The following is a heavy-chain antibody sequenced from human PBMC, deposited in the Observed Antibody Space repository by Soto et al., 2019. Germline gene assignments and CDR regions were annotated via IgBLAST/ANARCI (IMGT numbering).Heavy chain of an antibody. J-gene: IGHJ4*02. CDR1: GFTFSYYW. Sequence: GESLKISCAASGFTFSYYWMSWVRQAPGKGLEWVAIINQDAGEEYYVDSVKGRFTISRDNAKNSLYLLMNSLRAEDTSVYYCARAGAPRTTDYWGQGTQVTVSS. V-gene: IGHV3-7*01. D-gene: IGHD1-7*01. CDR2: INQDAGEE. CDR3: ARAGAPRTTDY.